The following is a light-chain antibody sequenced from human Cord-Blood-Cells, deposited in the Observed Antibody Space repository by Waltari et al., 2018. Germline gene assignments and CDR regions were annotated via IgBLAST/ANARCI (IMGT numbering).Light chain of an antibody. V-gene: IGKV3-11*01. Sequence: EIVLTQSTATLSLSPGERATLSCRASQSVSSYLAWYQQKPGQAPRLLIYDASNRATGIPARFSGSGSGTDFTLTISSLGPEDFAVYYCQQRSNWPLTFGGGTKVEIK. J-gene: IGKJ4*01. CDR3: QQRSNWPLT. CDR1: QSVSSY. CDR2: DAS.